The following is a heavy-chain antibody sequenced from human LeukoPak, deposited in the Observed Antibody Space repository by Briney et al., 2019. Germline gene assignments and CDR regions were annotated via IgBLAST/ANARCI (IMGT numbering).Heavy chain of an antibody. CDR3: ARAHPPPLDPTKYAFDI. V-gene: IGHV1-2*02. CDR1: GYTFTGYY. D-gene: IGHD3/OR15-3a*01. CDR2: INPNSGGT. Sequence: ASVKVSCKASGYTFTGYYMHWVRQAPGQGLEWMGWINPNSGGTNYAQKFQGRVTMTRDTSISTAYMELSRLRSDDTAVYYCARAHPPPLDPTKYAFDIWGQGTMVTVSS. J-gene: IGHJ3*02.